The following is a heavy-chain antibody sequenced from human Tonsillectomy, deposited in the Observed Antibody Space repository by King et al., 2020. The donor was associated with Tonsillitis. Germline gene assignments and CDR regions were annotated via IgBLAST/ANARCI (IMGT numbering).Heavy chain of an antibody. Sequence: HVQLVESGGGVVQPGGSLRLSCAASGFTFRSYGMHWVRQAPGKGLEWVAFIWYDGSDQYYLDSVKGRFTISRDNSKNTLYLQMNSLRDEDTAVYYCAKVGSQGYCTTSSCYGYYFDSWGQGTLVTVSS. V-gene: IGHV3-30*02. D-gene: IGHD2-8*01. CDR3: AKVGSQGYCTTSSCYGYYFDS. J-gene: IGHJ4*02. CDR1: GFTFRSYG. CDR2: IWYDGSDQ.